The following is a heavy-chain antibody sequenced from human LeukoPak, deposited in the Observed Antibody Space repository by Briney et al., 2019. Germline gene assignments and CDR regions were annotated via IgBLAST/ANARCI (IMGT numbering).Heavy chain of an antibody. CDR3: ARHFKSNSRAFDI. CDR1: GGSISSYY. Sequence: PSETLSLTCTVSGGSISSYYWSWVRQPPGKELEWIGYVYYSGSTNYSPSRKSRVTIAEDTSKNQFSLKLSSVTAADTAVYYWARHFKSNSRAFDIWGQGTMVTVSS. V-gene: IGHV4-59*08. J-gene: IGHJ3*02. CDR2: VYYSGST. D-gene: IGHD4-11*01.